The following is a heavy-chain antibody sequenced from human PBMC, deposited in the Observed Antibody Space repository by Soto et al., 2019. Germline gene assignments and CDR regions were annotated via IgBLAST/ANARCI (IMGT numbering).Heavy chain of an antibody. CDR1: GYTFTDYC. Sequence: ASVKVSCKSSGYTFTDYCMHWVRQAPGQGLEWMGIIHPSGTSTTYAQKFQGRVTMTRDTSTSTLYMELSSLSSEDTAVYYCARVGDPLQVNFYYGMDVWGQGTTVTVSS. V-gene: IGHV1-46*01. D-gene: IGHD4-4*01. J-gene: IGHJ6*02. CDR3: ARVGDPLQVNFYYGMDV. CDR2: IHPSGTST.